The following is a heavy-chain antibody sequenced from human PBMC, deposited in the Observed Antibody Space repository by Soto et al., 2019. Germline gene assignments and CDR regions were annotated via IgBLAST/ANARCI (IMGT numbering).Heavy chain of an antibody. J-gene: IGHJ5*02. D-gene: IGHD3-3*01. CDR2: IWYDGSNK. Sequence: PGGSLRLSCAASGFTFSSYGMHWVRQAPGKGLEWVAVIWYDGSNKYYADSVKGRFTISRDNSKNTLYLQMNSLRAEDTAVYYCARVSSYDFWSGNNWFDPWGQGTLVTVSS. V-gene: IGHV3-33*01. CDR1: GFTFSSYG. CDR3: ARVSSYDFWSGNNWFDP.